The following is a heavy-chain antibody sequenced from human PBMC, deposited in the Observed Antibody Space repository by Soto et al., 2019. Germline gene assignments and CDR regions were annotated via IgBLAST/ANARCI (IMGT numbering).Heavy chain of an antibody. D-gene: IGHD2-2*01. J-gene: IGHJ6*02. V-gene: IGHV5-10-1*01. CDR1: GYNFTSYW. Sequence: GESLKISCKGSGYNFTSYWISWVRQMPGKGLEWMGRIDPSDSYTNYSPSFQGHVTISADKSISTAYLQWSSLKASDTAMYYCASSPRGYCSSTSCRELGNYYGMDVWGQGTTVTVSS. CDR2: IDPSDSYT. CDR3: ASSPRGYCSSTSCRELGNYYGMDV.